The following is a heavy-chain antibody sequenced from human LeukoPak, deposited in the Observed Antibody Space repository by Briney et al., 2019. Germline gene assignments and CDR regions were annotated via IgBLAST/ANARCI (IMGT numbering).Heavy chain of an antibody. V-gene: IGHV4-59*11. CDR1: GSSFHNQH. J-gene: IGHJ1*01. CDR3: TRAFYDPFDR. Sequence: SETLSLTCTASGSSFHNQHWDWIRQSPGKGLEWICNISYTGTTAYNPSLKSRASIFFSTSKNHFLLHQKSGTAADTAVYFCTRAFYDPFDRWGQGILVTV. CDR2: ISYTGTT. D-gene: IGHD2/OR15-2a*01.